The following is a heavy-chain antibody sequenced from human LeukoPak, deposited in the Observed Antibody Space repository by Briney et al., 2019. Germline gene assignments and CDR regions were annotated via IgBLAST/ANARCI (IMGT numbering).Heavy chain of an antibody. V-gene: IGHV3-48*01. D-gene: IGHD4-17*01. CDR1: EFTFSSYS. J-gene: IGHJ4*02. Sequence: GGSLRLSCAASEFTFSSYSMNWVRQAPGKGLEWVSYITNSGNSKSYADSVKGRFTISRDNTKSSLYLQMNGLRAEDTAVYYCARETPYGDAGDYWGQGTLVTVSS. CDR3: ARETPYGDAGDY. CDR2: ITNSGNSK.